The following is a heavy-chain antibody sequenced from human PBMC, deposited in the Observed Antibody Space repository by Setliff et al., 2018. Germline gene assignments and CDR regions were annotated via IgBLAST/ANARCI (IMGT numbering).Heavy chain of an antibody. CDR1: GGSFSGYY. CDR3: AEIGTRADDAFDI. Sequence: KPSETLSLTCAVYGGSFSGYYWSWIRQPPGKGLEWIGEINHSGSTNYNPSLKSRVTISVDTSKNQFSLKLSSVTAADTAVYYCAEIGTRADDAFDIWGQGTMVTVS. V-gene: IGHV4-34*01. J-gene: IGHJ3*02. CDR2: INHSGST.